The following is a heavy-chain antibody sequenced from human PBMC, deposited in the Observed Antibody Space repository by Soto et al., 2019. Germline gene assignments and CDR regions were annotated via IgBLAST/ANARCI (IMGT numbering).Heavy chain of an antibody. J-gene: IGHJ5*02. CDR1: GFTVSSNY. D-gene: IGHD2-15*01. V-gene: IGHV3-53*01. CDR3: ARGRSGGSCPFDP. CDR2: IYSGGST. Sequence: EVQLVESGGGLIQPGGSLRLSCAASGFTVSSNYMSWVRQAPGKGLEWVSVIYSGGSTYYADSVKGRFTISRDNSKNTLYLQRNSLRAEDTAVYYCARGRSGGSCPFDPWGQGTLVTVSS.